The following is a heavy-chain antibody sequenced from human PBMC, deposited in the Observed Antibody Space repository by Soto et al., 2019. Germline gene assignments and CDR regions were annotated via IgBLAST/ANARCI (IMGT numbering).Heavy chain of an antibody. CDR3: ARVPSDPSIAAAGTDNWFDP. CDR2: ISYSGST. J-gene: IGHJ5*02. D-gene: IGHD6-13*01. Sequence: PSETLSLTCTVSGGSISNSSYYWGWIRQPPGKGLECIGTISYSGSTYYNPSLKSRVTISVDTSKNQFSLKLSSVTAADTAVYYCARVPSDPSIAAAGTDNWFDPWGQGTLVTVSS. CDR1: GGSISNSSYY. V-gene: IGHV4-39*01.